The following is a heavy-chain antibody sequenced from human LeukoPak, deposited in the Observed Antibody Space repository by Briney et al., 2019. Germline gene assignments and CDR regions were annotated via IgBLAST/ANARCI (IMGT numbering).Heavy chain of an antibody. J-gene: IGHJ5*02. CDR3: VYGGSYYVA. CDR2: IKEDGSEK. Sequence: GGSLRLSCAASGFTFSSYGMTWVRQATGTGLELVANIKEDGSEKYYVDSVKGRFTISRDNAKNSLYLQMNSLRREETAVYYCVYGGSYYVAWGQGTLVTVSS. V-gene: IGHV3-7*01. D-gene: IGHD1-26*01. CDR1: GFTFSSYG.